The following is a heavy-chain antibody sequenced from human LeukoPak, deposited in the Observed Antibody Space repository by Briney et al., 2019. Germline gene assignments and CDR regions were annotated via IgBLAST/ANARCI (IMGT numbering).Heavy chain of an antibody. J-gene: IGHJ4*02. D-gene: IGHD3/OR15-3a*01. Sequence: GGSLRLSCAASGFTFDDYAMHWVRQPPGKGLEWVSGISWNSGSIGYADSVKGRFTISRDNAKNSLYLQMNSLRAEDTAVYYCARGRDLGDYWGQGTLVTVSS. V-gene: IGHV3-9*01. CDR2: ISWNSGSI. CDR1: GFTFDDYA. CDR3: ARGRDLGDY.